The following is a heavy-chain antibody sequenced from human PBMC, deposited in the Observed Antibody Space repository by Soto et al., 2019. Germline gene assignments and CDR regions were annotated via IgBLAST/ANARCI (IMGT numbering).Heavy chain of an antibody. CDR2: IIPIFGTA. CDR3: ARDLSISGYYDSSGYYYDY. V-gene: IGHV1-69*06. Sequence: ASVKVSCKASGGTFSSYAISWVRQAPGQGLEWMGVIIPIFGTANYAQKFQGRVTITADKSTSTAYMELSSLRSEDTAVYYCARDLSISGYYDSSGYYYDYWGQGTLVTVSS. CDR1: GGTFSSYA. D-gene: IGHD3-22*01. J-gene: IGHJ4*02.